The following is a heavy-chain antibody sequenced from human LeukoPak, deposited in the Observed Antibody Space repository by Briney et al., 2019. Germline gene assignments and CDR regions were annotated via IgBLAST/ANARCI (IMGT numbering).Heavy chain of an antibody. D-gene: IGHD5-18*01. J-gene: IGHJ4*02. CDR1: GITFSSYG. CDR2: ISSTGGTT. CDR3: ARDLGGYSYGSHFDY. Sequence: GGSLRLSCAASGITFSSYGMSWVRQAPGKGLEWVSSISSTGGTTYYADSVKGRFTISRDNAKNSLYLQMNSLRAEDTAVYYCARDLGGYSYGSHFDYWGQGTLVTVSS. V-gene: IGHV3-48*03.